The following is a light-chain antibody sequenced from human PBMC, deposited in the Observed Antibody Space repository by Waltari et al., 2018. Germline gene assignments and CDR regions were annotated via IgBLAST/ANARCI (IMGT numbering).Light chain of an antibody. CDR1: SSDVGGYDY. Sequence: QSALTQPASVSGSPGQSITISCTGTSSDVGGYDYVSWYQQRPGRAPKLMLYDVSRRPSGVSDRFSGSKSGDTASLTISGLQAEDEADYYCISYTSTITYVFGTGTKVTVL. J-gene: IGLJ1*01. CDR2: DVS. CDR3: ISYTSTITYV. V-gene: IGLV2-14*01.